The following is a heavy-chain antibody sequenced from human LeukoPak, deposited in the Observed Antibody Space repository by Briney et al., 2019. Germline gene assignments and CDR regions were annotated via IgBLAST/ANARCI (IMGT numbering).Heavy chain of an antibody. V-gene: IGHV1-18*01. Sequence: SVKVSCKASGYTFTSYGISWVRQAPGQGLEWMGWISAYNGNTNYAQKLQGRVTMTTDTSTSTAYRELRSLRSDDTAVYYCARDVGVAARSLGYWGQGTLVTVSS. CDR2: ISAYNGNT. D-gene: IGHD6-6*01. CDR3: ARDVGVAARSLGY. J-gene: IGHJ4*02. CDR1: GYTFTSYG.